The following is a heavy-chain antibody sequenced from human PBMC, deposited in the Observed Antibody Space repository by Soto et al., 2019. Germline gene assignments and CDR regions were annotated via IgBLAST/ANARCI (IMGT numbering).Heavy chain of an antibody. J-gene: IGHJ4*02. D-gene: IGHD3-22*01. CDR2: INHSGST. CDR1: GGSFSGYY. Sequence: SETLSLTCAVYGGSFSGYYWSWIRQPPGKGLEWIGEINHSGSTNYNPSLKSRVTISVDTSKNQFSLKLSSVTAADTAVYYCARSPLVDYDSGGYYPQHFDYWGQGTLVTVSS. V-gene: IGHV4-34*01. CDR3: ARSPLVDYDSGGYYPQHFDY.